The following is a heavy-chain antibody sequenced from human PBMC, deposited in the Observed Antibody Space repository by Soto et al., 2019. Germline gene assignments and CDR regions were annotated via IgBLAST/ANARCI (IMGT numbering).Heavy chain of an antibody. J-gene: IGHJ4*02. V-gene: IGHV4-59*02. CDR1: GGSVSSYY. Sequence: PSETLSLTCTVAGGSVSSYYWSCIRQPPGKGLEWIGYIYYSGSTNYNPSLKSRVTISVDTSKNQFSLKLSSVTAADTAVYYCARGGLYYDILTGQIYFDYWGQGTLVTVSS. CDR3: ARGGLYYDILTGQIYFDY. D-gene: IGHD3-9*01. CDR2: IYYSGST.